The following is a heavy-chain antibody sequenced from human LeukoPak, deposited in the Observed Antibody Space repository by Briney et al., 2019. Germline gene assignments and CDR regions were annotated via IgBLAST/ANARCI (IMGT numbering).Heavy chain of an antibody. CDR1: GDSISSYY. Sequence: SETLSLTCTVSGDSISSYYWSWIRQPPGKGLEWIGYIYHSGSTNYNPSLKSRVTISADTSKDQFSLKLSSVTAADTAVYYCAVNSTKHAFDMWGQGTMVTVSS. V-gene: IGHV4-59*08. CDR3: AVNSTKHAFDM. D-gene: IGHD5/OR15-5a*01. CDR2: IYHSGST. J-gene: IGHJ3*02.